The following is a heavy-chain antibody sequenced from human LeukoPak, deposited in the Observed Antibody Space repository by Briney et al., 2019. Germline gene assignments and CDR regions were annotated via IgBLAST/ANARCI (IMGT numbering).Heavy chain of an antibody. J-gene: IGHJ6*02. Sequence: SETLSLTCAVYGGSFSGYYWRWIRQPPGKGLEWIGYIYYSGSTNYSPSLKSRVTVSVDTSKNQFSLTLNSVTAADTAVYYCVRGGTYYYYYGMDVWGQGTSVTVSS. CDR1: GGSFSGYY. V-gene: IGHV4-59*01. CDR3: VRGGTYYYYYGMDV. CDR2: IYYSGST.